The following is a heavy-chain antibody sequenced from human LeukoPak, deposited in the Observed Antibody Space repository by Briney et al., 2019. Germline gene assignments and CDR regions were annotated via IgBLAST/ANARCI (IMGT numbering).Heavy chain of an antibody. CDR2: IDPSDSYT. D-gene: IGHD3-3*01. CDR3: ARRSDNYEFWSR. V-gene: IGHV5-10-1*01. Sequence: GESLKISCKGSGYSFTSYWISWVRQMPGKGLEWMGRIDPSDSYTNYSPSFEGHVTISADKSITTAYLQWNSLKASDTAMYYCARRSDNYEFWSRWGQGTLVTVSS. J-gene: IGHJ4*02. CDR1: GYSFTSYW.